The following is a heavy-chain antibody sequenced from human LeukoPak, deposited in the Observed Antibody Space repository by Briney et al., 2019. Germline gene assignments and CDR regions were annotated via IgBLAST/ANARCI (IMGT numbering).Heavy chain of an antibody. V-gene: IGHV3-74*01. CDR1: GFTYSSYW. CDR3: AREDYSGYDFYDY. D-gene: IGHD5-12*01. J-gene: IGHJ4*02. CDR2: INSDGSSR. Sequence: PGGSLRLSCAASGFTYSSYWMHWVRQAPGKGLVWVSLINSDGSSRNYADSVKGRFTISRDNAKNTLYLQMNSLRVEDTAVYYCAREDYSGYDFYDYWGQGSLVTVSS.